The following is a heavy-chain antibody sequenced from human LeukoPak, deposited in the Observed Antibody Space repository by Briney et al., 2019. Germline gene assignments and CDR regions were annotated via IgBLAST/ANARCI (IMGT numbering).Heavy chain of an antibody. CDR3: ARGYCGGDCLDY. Sequence: PGGSLRLPCAASGFTFSSYAMHWVRQAPGKGLEWVAVISYDGSNKYSADSVKGRFTISRDNSKNTLYLQMNSLRAEDTAVYYCARGYCGGDCLDYWGQGTLVTVSS. J-gene: IGHJ4*02. CDR2: ISYDGSNK. V-gene: IGHV3-30*04. D-gene: IGHD2-21*01. CDR1: GFTFSSYA.